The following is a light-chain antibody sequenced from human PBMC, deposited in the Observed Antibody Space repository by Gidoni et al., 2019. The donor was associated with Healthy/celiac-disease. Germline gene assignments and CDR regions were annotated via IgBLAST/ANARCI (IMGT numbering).Light chain of an antibody. V-gene: IGKV3-15*01. J-gene: IGKJ1*01. CDR3: QQYNNWPPCT. CDR2: GAS. CDR1: QSVSSN. Sequence: EIVMTQSPATLSVSPGERATLSCRASQSVSSNLAWYQQKPGQVPRLLIYGASTRATGIPARFSGSGSGTEFTLTISSLQSEDFAVYYCQQYNNWPPCTFGQGTKVEIK.